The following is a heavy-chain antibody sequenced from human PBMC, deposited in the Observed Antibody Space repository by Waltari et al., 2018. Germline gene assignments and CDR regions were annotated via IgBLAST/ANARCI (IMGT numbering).Heavy chain of an antibody. CDR1: GGNFINHS. Sequence: QVQLVQSGTEVKRPGYSVKVSCKASGGNFINHSFSWVRQAPGQGLEWRGGIIPMFGTANYPQTFQGRVTISVDESTRMAHLEMNNLTSDDTAIYYCATHSGAFLYNDLDSWGQGTLVTVSS. CDR2: IIPMFGTA. V-gene: IGHV1-69*01. D-gene: IGHD3-16*01. CDR3: ATHSGAFLYNDLDS. J-gene: IGHJ4*02.